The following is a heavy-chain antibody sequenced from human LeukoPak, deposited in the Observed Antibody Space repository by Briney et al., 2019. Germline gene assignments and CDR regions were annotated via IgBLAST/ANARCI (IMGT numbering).Heavy chain of an antibody. CDR3: AREAYCSSTSCADY. J-gene: IGHJ4*02. D-gene: IGHD2-2*01. CDR1: GFTFSSYA. CDR2: ISYDGSNK. Sequence: PGRSLRLSCAASGFTFSSYAMHRVRQAPGKGLEWVAVISYDGSNKYYADSVKGRFTISRDNSKNTLYLQMNSLRAEDTAVYYCAREAYCSSTSCADYWGQGTLVTVSS. V-gene: IGHV3-30-3*01.